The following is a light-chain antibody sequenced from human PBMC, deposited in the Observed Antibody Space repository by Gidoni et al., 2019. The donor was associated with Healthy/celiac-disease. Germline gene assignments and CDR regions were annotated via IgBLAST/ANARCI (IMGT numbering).Light chain of an antibody. V-gene: IGKV3-11*01. CDR2: DAS. J-gene: IGKJ1*01. CDR3: QQRSNWPTWT. Sequence: EILLTQSPATLSLSPGERATPSYRASQSLSSYLAWYQQKPGQAPRLLIYDASNRATGIPARFRGSGSATDFTLTISSLVPEDFAVDYCQQRSNWPTWTFGQGTKVEIK. CDR1: QSLSSY.